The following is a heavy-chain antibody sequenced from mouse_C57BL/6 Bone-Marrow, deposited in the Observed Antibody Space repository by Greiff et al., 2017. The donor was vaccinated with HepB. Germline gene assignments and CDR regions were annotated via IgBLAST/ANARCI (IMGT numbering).Heavy chain of an antibody. CDR1: GYTFTSYW. Sequence: VQLQQPGAELVKPGASVKLSCKASGYTFTSYWMHWVKQRPGRGLEWIGRFDPNSGGTKYNEKFKSKATLTVDKPSSTAYMQLSSLTSEDSAVYYCASSTVVATDAMDYWGQGTSVTVSS. J-gene: IGHJ4*01. CDR3: ASSTVVATDAMDY. V-gene: IGHV1-72*01. CDR2: FDPNSGGT. D-gene: IGHD1-1*01.